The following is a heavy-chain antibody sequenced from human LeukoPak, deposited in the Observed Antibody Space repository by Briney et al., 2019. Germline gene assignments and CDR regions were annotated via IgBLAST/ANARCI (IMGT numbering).Heavy chain of an antibody. J-gene: IGHJ3*02. CDR1: GGSFSGYY. Sequence: SETLSLTCAVYGGSFSGYYWSWIRQPPGKGLEWIGEINHSGSTNYNPSLKSRVTISVDTSKNQFSPKLSSVTAADTAVYYCARHISGYSSLGAFDIWGQGTMVTVSS. D-gene: IGHD6-13*01. V-gene: IGHV4-34*01. CDR2: INHSGST. CDR3: ARHISGYSSLGAFDI.